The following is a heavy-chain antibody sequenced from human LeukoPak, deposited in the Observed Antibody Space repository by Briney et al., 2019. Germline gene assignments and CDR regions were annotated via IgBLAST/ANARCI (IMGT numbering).Heavy chain of an antibody. D-gene: IGHD3-3*01. CDR2: IKHDGTES. Sequence: PGGSLRLSCTASGVTFSSYWMSWVRQAPGKGLEWVANIKHDGTESYSVDSVKGRFAISRDNAKNSLYLQMNRLRTEDTAVYYCARGDFWSGDYTDAFDIWGQGTMVTVSS. V-gene: IGHV3-7*04. CDR3: ARGDFWSGDYTDAFDI. J-gene: IGHJ3*02. CDR1: GVTFSSYW.